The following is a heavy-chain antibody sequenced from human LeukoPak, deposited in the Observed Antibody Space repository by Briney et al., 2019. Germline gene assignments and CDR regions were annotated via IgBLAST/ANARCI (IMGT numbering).Heavy chain of an antibody. CDR2: IYYSGST. Sequence: SETLSVTCTGSGGSISSYYWSWIRQPPGKGLEWIGYIYYSGSTNYNPSLKSRVTISVDTSKNQFSLKLSSVTAADTAVYYCAKVDSFWYFDLWGRGTLVTVSS. D-gene: IGHD3-9*01. J-gene: IGHJ2*01. V-gene: IGHV4-59*01. CDR3: AKVDSFWYFDL. CDR1: GGSISSYY.